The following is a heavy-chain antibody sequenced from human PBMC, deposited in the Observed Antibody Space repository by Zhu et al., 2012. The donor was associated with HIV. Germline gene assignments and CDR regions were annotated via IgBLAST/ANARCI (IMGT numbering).Heavy chain of an antibody. Sequence: QVQLQESGSGLVKPSGTLSLTCAVSGGSISSSHWWSWVRRPPGKGLEWIGEIYHSGSTSYNPSLKSRVTISVDKSKNQFSLRLSSVTAADTAVYYCARPNHGGKLVPTPWGQGTLVTVSS. CDR1: GGSISSSHW. D-gene: IGHD4-23*01. CDR2: IYHSGST. J-gene: IGHJ5*02. V-gene: IGHV4-4*02. CDR3: ARPNHGGKLVPTP.